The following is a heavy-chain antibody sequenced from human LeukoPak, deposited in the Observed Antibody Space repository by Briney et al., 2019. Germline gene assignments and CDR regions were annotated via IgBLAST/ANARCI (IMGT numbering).Heavy chain of an antibody. V-gene: IGHV1-2*04. Sequence: ASVKVSCKASGYTFTSYGISWVRQAPGQGLEWMGWINPNSGGTSYAQKFQGWVTMTSDTSISTAYMELNRLKSDDTAVYYCARGGPHYSGTYYDGFDIWGQGTMVTVSS. CDR3: ARGGPHYSGTYYDGFDI. J-gene: IGHJ3*02. CDR1: GYTFTSYG. CDR2: INPNSGGT. D-gene: IGHD3-10*01.